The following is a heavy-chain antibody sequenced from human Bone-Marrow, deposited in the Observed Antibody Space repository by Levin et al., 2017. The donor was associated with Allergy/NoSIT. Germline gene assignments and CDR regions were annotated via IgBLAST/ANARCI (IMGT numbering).Heavy chain of an antibody. CDR1: GFTFSSSA. CDR3: ANLTWVLRFLEWHPYYFDY. Sequence: LSLTCAASGFTFSSSAMSWVRQAPGKGLEWVSAISGSGGSTYYADSVKGRFTISRDNSKNTLYLQMNSLRAEDTAVYYCANLTWVLRFLEWHPYYFDYWGQGTLVTVSS. D-gene: IGHD3-3*01. CDR2: ISGSGGST. J-gene: IGHJ4*02. V-gene: IGHV3-23*01.